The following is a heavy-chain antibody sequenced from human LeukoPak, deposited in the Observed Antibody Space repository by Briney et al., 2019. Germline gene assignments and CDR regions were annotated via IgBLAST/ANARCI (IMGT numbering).Heavy chain of an antibody. J-gene: IGHJ4*02. D-gene: IGHD5-12*01. CDR3: AKASDYSGYDRGHFDC. V-gene: IGHV3-30*18. CDR1: GFTFSSYG. Sequence: GGSLRLSCAASGFTFSSYGMHWVRQAPGKGLEWVAVISYNGSNKYYADSVKGRFTISRDNSKNTLYLQMNSLRAEDTAMYYCAKASDYSGYDRGHFDCWGQGTLVTVSS. CDR2: ISYNGSNK.